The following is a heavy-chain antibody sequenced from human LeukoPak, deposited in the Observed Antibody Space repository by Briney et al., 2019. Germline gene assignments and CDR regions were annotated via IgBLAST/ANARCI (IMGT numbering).Heavy chain of an antibody. CDR2: IYYSGST. V-gene: IGHV4-59*07. D-gene: IGHD3-22*01. Sequence: SDPLSLPCSVSVGLHNRYHGLGMPEPPEKALEGSGYIYYSGSTNYNPSLKSRVTISVDTSKNQFSLKLSSVTAAGTAVYYCARYNYDSSGYYYGDYWGQGTLVTVSS. CDR3: ARYNYDSSGYYYGDY. CDR1: VGLHNRYH. J-gene: IGHJ4*02.